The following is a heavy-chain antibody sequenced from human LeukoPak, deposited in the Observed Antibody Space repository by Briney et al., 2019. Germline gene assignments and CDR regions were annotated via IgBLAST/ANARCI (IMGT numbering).Heavy chain of an antibody. J-gene: IGHJ4*02. CDR1: GGSFSGYY. CDR2: INHSGST. Sequence: PSETLSLTCAVYGGSFSGYYWSWIRQPPGKGLEWIGEINHSGSTNYNPSLKSRVTISVDTSKNQFSLKLSSVTAAGTAVYYCARGAGSGGIDYWGQGALVTVSS. V-gene: IGHV4-34*01. D-gene: IGHD3-10*01. CDR3: ARGAGSGGIDY.